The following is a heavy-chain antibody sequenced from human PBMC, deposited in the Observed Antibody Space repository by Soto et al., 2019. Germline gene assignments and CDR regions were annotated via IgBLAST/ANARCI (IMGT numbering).Heavy chain of an antibody. D-gene: IGHD3-22*01. V-gene: IGHV1-18*04. J-gene: IGHJ5*02. Sequence: QVQLVPSGAEVKKPGASVKFSCKASVYTFTSYGISWVRQAPGQGLEWMGWIRAYNGNPNYAQKAPNRLTMATNKSPRTAYMELRSLRSDDTAVYYCARRDYDDSSGYYREADPLGQGTLVVVSS. CDR3: ARRDYDDSSGYYREADP. CDR2: IRAYNGNP. CDR1: VYTFTSYG.